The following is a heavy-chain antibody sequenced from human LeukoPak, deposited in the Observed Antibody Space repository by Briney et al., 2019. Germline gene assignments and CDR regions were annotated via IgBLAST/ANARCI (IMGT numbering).Heavy chain of an antibody. Sequence: PGGSLRLSCAASGFTLSTYWMTWVRQAPGKGLQWVANIKEDGSLKYYVDSVKGRSTISRDNAKNSLYLQMNSLRVEDTAVYYCARDVLGRSGEQLDYWGQGTLVTVSS. D-gene: IGHD3-3*01. CDR3: ARDVLGRSGEQLDY. V-gene: IGHV3-7*03. CDR2: IKEDGSLK. J-gene: IGHJ4*02. CDR1: GFTLSTYW.